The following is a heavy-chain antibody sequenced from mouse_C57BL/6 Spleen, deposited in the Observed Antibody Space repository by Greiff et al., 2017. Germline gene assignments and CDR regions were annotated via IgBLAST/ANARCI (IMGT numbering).Heavy chain of an antibody. J-gene: IGHJ1*03. V-gene: IGHV1-81*01. CDR3: ARVVPAENCDV. D-gene: IGHD1-1*01. CDR1: GYTFTSYG. Sequence: QVQLQQSGAELARPGASVKLSCTASGYTFTSYGISWVKQRTGPGLEWIGEISPRSGNTYYTEKFKGKATLTADKSSSTVYRELRSLTAEDSAVYFLARVVPAENCDVWGTGTTVTVSS. CDR2: ISPRSGNT.